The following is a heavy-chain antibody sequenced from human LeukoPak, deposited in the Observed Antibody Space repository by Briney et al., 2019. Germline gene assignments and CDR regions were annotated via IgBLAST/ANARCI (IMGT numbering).Heavy chain of an antibody. CDR3: ARSGIKMVRGVIIKSPYHMDV. CDR2: IRSDGSST. D-gene: IGHD3-10*01. Sequence: GGSLRLSCAASGFTFSSYWVHWVRQAPGKGLVWVSRIRSDGSSTSYADSVKGRFTISRDNAKNSLSLQMNSLRAEDTAVYYCARSGIKMVRGVIIKSPYHMDVWGKGTTVTVSS. V-gene: IGHV3-74*01. CDR1: GFTFSSYW. J-gene: IGHJ6*03.